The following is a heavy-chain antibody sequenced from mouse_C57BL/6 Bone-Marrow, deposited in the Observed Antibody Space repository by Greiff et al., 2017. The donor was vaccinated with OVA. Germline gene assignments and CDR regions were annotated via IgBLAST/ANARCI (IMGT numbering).Heavy chain of an antibody. CDR3: ARRVYYGSSFHWYFDV. Sequence: DVMLVESGGGLVQPGGSLKLSCAASGFTFSDYYMYWVRQTPEKRLEWVAYISNGGGSTYYPDTVKGRFTISRDNAKNTLYLQMSRLKSEDTAMYYCARRVYYGSSFHWYFDVWGTGTTVTVSS. D-gene: IGHD1-1*01. CDR1: GFTFSDYY. J-gene: IGHJ1*03. CDR2: ISNGGGST. V-gene: IGHV5-12*01.